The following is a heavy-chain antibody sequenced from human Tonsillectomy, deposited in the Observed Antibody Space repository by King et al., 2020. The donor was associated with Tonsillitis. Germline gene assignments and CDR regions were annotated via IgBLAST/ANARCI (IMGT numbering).Heavy chain of an antibody. J-gene: IGHJ4*02. CDR1: GFTFSSYG. V-gene: IGHV3-30*18. Sequence: VQLVESGGGVVQPGRSLRLSCAASGFTFSSYGMHWVRQAPGKGLEWVAVISYDGSNKYYADSVKGRFTISRDNSKNTLYLQMNSLRAEDTAVYYCAKERALDIDYWGQGTLVTVSS. CDR2: ISYDGSNK. CDR3: AKERALDIDY. D-gene: IGHD1-1*01.